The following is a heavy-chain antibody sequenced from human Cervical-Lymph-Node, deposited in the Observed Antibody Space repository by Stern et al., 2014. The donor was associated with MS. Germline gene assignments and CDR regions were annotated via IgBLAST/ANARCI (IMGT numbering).Heavy chain of an antibody. CDR3: ARDLPSAGYGMDV. CDR1: GDIFSTYS. D-gene: IGHD3-10*01. Sequence: QVQLMQSGTEVKKPGSSVKVSCKASGDIFSTYSITWVRQAPGQGLEWMGRIIPMFGIANYAQKFQGRVTITADKSTSTAYMELTSLRSDDTAVYYCARDLPSAGYGMDVWGQGTTVTVSS. CDR2: IIPMFGIA. J-gene: IGHJ6*02. V-gene: IGHV1-69*04.